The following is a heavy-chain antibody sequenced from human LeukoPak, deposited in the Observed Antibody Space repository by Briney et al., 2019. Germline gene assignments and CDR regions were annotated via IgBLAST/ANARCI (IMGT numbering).Heavy chain of an antibody. Sequence: PGGSLRFSCAASGFTFSSYWMSWVRQAPGKGLEWVSAISGSGGSTYYADSVKGRFTISRDNSKNTLYLQMNSLRAEDTAVYYCAKDQNYYDSSGYYSDFDYWGQGTLVTVSS. J-gene: IGHJ4*02. CDR3: AKDQNYYDSSGYYSDFDY. D-gene: IGHD3-22*01. CDR1: GFTFSSYW. V-gene: IGHV3-23*01. CDR2: ISGSGGST.